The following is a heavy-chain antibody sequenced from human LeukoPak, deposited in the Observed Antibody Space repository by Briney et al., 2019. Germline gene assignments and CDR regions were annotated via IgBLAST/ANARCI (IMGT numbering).Heavy chain of an antibody. CDR2: ISSSGSTI. J-gene: IGHJ6*03. V-gene: IGHV3-11*01. Sequence: GGSLRLSCAASGFTFSDYYMSWIRQAPGKGLEWVSYISSSGSTINYADSVKGRFTISRDNAKNSLYLQMNSLRAEDTVVYYCARGRVAVSTPYYMDVWGKGTTVTVSS. CDR1: GFTFSDYY. D-gene: IGHD6-19*01. CDR3: ARGRVAVSTPYYMDV.